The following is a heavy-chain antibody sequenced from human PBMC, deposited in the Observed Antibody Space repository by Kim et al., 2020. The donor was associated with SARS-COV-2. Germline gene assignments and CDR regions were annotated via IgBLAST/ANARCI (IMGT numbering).Heavy chain of an antibody. CDR3: ATSFAVQNYAILTGTNYHYGIDV. J-gene: IGHJ6*02. D-gene: IGHD3-9*01. CDR1: GYTLIELS. Sequence: ASVKVSCKVSGYTLIELSMHWVRQAPGKGLEWMGGFDPEDGETIYAQKFQGRVTMTEDTSTDTAYMELSSLRSEDTAVYYCATSFAVQNYAILTGTNYHYGIDVGGQGTTVTVSS. V-gene: IGHV1-24*01. CDR2: FDPEDGET.